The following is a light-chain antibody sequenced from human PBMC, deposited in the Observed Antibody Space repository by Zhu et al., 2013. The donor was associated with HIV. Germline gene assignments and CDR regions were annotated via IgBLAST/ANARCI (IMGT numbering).Light chain of an antibody. Sequence: EIVLTQSPATLSLSPGERATLSCRASQSVSTYLAWYQQKPGQAPRLLIYGASSRSTGIPERFSGSGSGTDFTLTISRLEPEDFAVYYCQQYENTPWTFGQGTKVE. CDR2: GAS. J-gene: IGKJ1*01. CDR1: QSVSTY. CDR3: QQYENTPWT. V-gene: IGKV3-20*01.